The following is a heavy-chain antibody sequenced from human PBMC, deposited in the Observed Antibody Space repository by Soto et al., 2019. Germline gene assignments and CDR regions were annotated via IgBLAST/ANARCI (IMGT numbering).Heavy chain of an antibody. J-gene: IGHJ6*02. D-gene: IGHD6-13*01. CDR3: ARDRRQQLAETYYYYGMDV. CDR1: GFTFSSYS. CDR2: ISSSSSYI. V-gene: IGHV3-21*01. Sequence: GGSLRLSCAASGFTFSSYSMNWVRQAPGKGLEWVSSISSSSSYIYYADSVKGRFTISRDNAKNSLYLQMNSLRAEDTAVYYCARDRRQQLAETYYYYGMDVWGQGTTVTVSS.